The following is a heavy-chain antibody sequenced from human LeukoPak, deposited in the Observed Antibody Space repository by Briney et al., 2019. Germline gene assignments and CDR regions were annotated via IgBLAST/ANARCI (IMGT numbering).Heavy chain of an antibody. J-gene: IGHJ4*02. CDR2: IYSGGST. CDR1: GPTVSGNY. CDR3: AVPPRI. V-gene: IGHV3-66*01. Sequence: GGSLRLSCEASGPTVSGNYWSWVRKAPGKGREWVSVIYSGGSTYYADSVKGRFTISRDNSKNTLYLQMNSLRAEDTAVYYCAVPPRIWGLGTLVTVSS.